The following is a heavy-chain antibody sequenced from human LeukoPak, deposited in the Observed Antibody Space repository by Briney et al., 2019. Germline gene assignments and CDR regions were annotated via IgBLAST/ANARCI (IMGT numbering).Heavy chain of an antibody. CDR3: AKEYSSGWYYFDH. CDR1: GFSFSSYG. Sequence: GRSLRLSCAASGFSFSSYGMHWVRQAPGKGLEWVTFIRYDGSNKYHADSVKGRFTISRDNSKNTLYLQMNSLRVEDTAVYYCAKEYSSGWYYFDHWGQGTLVTVSS. CDR2: IRYDGSNK. J-gene: IGHJ4*02. V-gene: IGHV3-30*02. D-gene: IGHD6-19*01.